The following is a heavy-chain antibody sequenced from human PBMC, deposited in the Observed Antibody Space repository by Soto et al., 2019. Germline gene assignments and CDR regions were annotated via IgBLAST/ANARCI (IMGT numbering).Heavy chain of an antibody. J-gene: IGHJ4*02. CDR1: GFTFGDYA. D-gene: IGHD3-22*01. Sequence: GGSLRLSCTASGFTFGDYAMSWVRQAPGKGLEWVGFIRSKAYGGTTEYAASVKGRFTISRDDSKSIAYLQMNSLKTEDTAVYYCTRDRHYYDSSGYLFYWRQGTLVTVSS. CDR2: IRSKAYGGTT. V-gene: IGHV3-49*04. CDR3: TRDRHYYDSSGYLFY.